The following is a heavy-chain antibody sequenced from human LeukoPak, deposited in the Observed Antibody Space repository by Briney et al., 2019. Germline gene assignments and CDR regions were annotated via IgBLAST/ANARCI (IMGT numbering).Heavy chain of an antibody. J-gene: IGHJ4*02. D-gene: IGHD3-22*01. Sequence: SQTLSLTCTVSGGSISSGDYYWSWIRQPPGKGLEWIGYIYYSGSTYYNPSLKSRVTISVDTSKNQFSLKLSSVTAADTAVYYCAREDDDDSSGNYFDYWGQGTLVTVSS. CDR3: AREDDDDSSGNYFDY. CDR2: IYYSGST. CDR1: GGSISSGDYY. V-gene: IGHV4-30-4*01.